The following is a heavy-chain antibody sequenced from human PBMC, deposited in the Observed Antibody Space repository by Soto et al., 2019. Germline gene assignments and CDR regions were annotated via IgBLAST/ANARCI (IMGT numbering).Heavy chain of an antibody. V-gene: IGHV4-59*01. CDR2: IYYSGST. J-gene: IGHJ3*02. Sequence: PSETLSLTCTVSGGSISSYYWSWIRQPPGKGLEWIGYIYYSGSTNYNPSLKSRVTISVDTSKNQFSLKLSSVTAADTAVYYCARVESGSSWYLDAFDIWGQGTMVTVSS. CDR1: GGSISSYY. CDR3: ARVESGSSWYLDAFDI. D-gene: IGHD6-13*01.